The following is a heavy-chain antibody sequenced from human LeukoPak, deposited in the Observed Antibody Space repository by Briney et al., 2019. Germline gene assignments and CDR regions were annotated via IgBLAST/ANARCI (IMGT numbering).Heavy chain of an antibody. Sequence: PGGSLRLSCAASGFTFSSSGMRWVRQAPGKGLEWVAVIRYDGNNKYYADSVKGRFTISRDNSKNTLYLQMNSLRAEDTAIDYCAKDLYCSAGSCYSSGYWGQGTLVTVSS. CDR2: IRYDGNNK. J-gene: IGHJ4*02. CDR1: GFTFSSSG. CDR3: AKDLYCSAGSCYSSGY. D-gene: IGHD2-15*01. V-gene: IGHV3-33*06.